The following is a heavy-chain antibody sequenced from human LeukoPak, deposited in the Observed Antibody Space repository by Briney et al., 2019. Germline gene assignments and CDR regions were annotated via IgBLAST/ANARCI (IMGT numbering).Heavy chain of an antibody. CDR1: GFTFSSYG. CDR3: AKVSVGAYYYYGMDV. D-gene: IGHD1-26*01. J-gene: IGHJ6*02. V-gene: IGHV3-30*18. CDR2: ISYDGSNK. Sequence: GGSLRLSCAASGFTFSSYGMHWVRQAPGKGLEWVAVISYDGSNKYYADSVKGRFTNSRDNSKNTLYLQMNSLRAEDTAVYYCAKVSVGAYYYYGMDVWGQGTTVTVSS.